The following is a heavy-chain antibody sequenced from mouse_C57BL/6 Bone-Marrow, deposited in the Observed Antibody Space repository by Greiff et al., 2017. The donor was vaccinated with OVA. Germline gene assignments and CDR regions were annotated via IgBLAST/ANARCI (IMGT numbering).Heavy chain of an antibody. D-gene: IGHD2-5*01. CDR3: ARYPSYSNYAMDY. J-gene: IGHJ4*01. CDR1: GYSITSDY. CDR2: ISYSGST. Sequence: EVMLVESGPGLAKPSQSLSLTCSVTGYSITSDYWNWIRKFPGNKLEYIGYISYSGSTYYNPSPKSRISITRDTSKNQYYLQLNSVTTEDTATYYCARYPSYSNYAMDYWGQGTSVTVSS. V-gene: IGHV3-8*01.